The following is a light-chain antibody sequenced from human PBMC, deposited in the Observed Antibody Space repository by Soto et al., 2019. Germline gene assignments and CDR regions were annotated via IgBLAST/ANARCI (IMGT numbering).Light chain of an antibody. CDR2: GAS. CDR1: QSVSSSY. CDR3: QQTYTGAN. J-gene: IGKJ5*01. V-gene: IGKV3-20*01. Sequence: EIVLTQSPGTLSLSPGERATLSCRASQSVSSSYLAWYQQKPGQAPRLLIYGASSRATGIPDRFSGSGSGTDFTLTINSLQPEDFASYYCQQTYTGANFGQGTRLEIK.